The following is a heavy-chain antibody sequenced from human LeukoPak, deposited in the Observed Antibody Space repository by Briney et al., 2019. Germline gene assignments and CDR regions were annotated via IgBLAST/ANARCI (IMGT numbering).Heavy chain of an antibody. D-gene: IGHD3-9*01. CDR3: ARGLFSLRYYDY. CDR1: GGSFSGYY. Sequence: SETLSLTCAVYGGSFSGYYWSWIRQPPGKGLEWIGEINHSGSTNYNPSLKSRVTISVDTSKNQFSLKVSSVTAADTAVYYCARGLFSLRYYDYWGQGTLVTVSS. CDR2: INHSGST. J-gene: IGHJ4*02. V-gene: IGHV4-34*01.